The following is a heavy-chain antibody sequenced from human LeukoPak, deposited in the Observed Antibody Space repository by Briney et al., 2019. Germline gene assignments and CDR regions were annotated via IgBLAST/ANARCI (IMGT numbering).Heavy chain of an antibody. Sequence: AGGSLRLSCAASGFTFSSYWMSWVRQAPGKGLEWVANIKQDGSEKYYVDSVKGRFTISRDNAKNSLYLQMNSLRAEDTAVYYCARDAFSGSYYQGVDYWGQGTLVTVSS. D-gene: IGHD1-26*01. V-gene: IGHV3-7*01. CDR2: IKQDGSEK. CDR3: ARDAFSGSYYQGVDY. J-gene: IGHJ4*02. CDR1: GFTFSSYW.